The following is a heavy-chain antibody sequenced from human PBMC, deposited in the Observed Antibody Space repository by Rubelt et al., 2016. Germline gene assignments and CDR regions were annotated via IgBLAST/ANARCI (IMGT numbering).Heavy chain of an antibody. J-gene: IGHJ3*02. V-gene: IGHV3-66*01. CDR2: IYSGGST. Sequence: EWVSVIYSGGSTYYADSAKGRFTISRDNSKNTLYLQMNSLRAEDTAVYYCARDVFYESDDAFDIWGQGTMVTVSS. CDR3: ARDVFYESDDAFDI. D-gene: IGHD3-16*01.